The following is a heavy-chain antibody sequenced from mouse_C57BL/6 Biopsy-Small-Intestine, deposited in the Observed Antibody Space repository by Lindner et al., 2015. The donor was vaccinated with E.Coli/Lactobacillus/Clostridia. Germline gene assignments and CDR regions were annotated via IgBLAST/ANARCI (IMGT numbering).Heavy chain of an antibody. V-gene: IGHV14-4*01. CDR1: GFNIKDDY. J-gene: IGHJ3*01. CDR3: TGGGAWFAY. CDR2: IDPENGDT. Sequence: VQLQESGAELVRPGASVKLSRTASGFNIKDDYMHWVKQRPEQGLEWIGWIDPENGDTEYASKFQGKATITADTSSNTAYLQLSSLTSEDTAVYYCTGGGAWFAYWDQGTLVTVSA.